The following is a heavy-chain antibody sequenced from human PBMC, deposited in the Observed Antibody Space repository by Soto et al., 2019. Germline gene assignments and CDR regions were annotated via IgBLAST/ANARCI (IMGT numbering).Heavy chain of an antibody. V-gene: IGHV1-2*02. CDR3: ARSPGGNYYYFDY. CDR2: INPNSGGT. J-gene: IGHJ4*02. CDR1: GYTFSGYY. D-gene: IGHD1-26*01. Sequence: ASVKVSCKASGYTFSGYYMHWVRQAPGLGLEWMGWINPNSGGTNYAQKFQGRVTMTRDTSIRIAYMELSRLRSDDTAVYYCARSPGGNYYYFDYWGQGTLVTVSS.